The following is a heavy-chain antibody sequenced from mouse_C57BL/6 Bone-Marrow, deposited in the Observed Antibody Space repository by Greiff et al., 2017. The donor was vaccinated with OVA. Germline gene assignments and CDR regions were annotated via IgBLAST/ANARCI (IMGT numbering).Heavy chain of an antibody. D-gene: IGHD1-1*01. CDR1: GYSFTDYN. Sequence: VHVKQSGPELVKPGASVKISCKASGYSFTDYNMNWVKQSNGKSLEWIGVINPNYGTTSYNQKFKGKATLTVDQSSSTAYMQLNSLTSEDSAVYYCARSERSSTVVAPYAMDYWGQGTSVTVSS. V-gene: IGHV1-39*01. CDR3: ARSERSSTVVAPYAMDY. J-gene: IGHJ4*01. CDR2: INPNYGTT.